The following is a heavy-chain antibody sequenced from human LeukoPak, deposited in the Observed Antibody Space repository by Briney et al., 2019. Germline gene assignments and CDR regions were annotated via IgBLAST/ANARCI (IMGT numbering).Heavy chain of an antibody. CDR2: IYYTGST. D-gene: IGHD2-2*01. CDR1: GGSLDSYY. V-gene: IGHV4-59*01. Sequence: SETLSLTCTVSGGSLDSYYWSWIRPPPGKGLEWIGYIYYTGSTEYHPSLKSRVTISLDTSKNQFSLKLTSVTAADTAVYYCARVYQSAEYYFDYWGQGNLVSVSS. J-gene: IGHJ4*02. CDR3: ARVYQSAEYYFDY.